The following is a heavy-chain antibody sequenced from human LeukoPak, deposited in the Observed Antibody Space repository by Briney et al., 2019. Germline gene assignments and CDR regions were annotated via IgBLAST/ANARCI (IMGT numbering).Heavy chain of an antibody. CDR1: GXSISSYH. V-gene: IGHV4-59*01. Sequence: SETLSLTCTVSGXSISSYHWSWIRQPPGKGLEWIGDIYYSGSTNCNPSLKSRVTISVDTSKNQFSLKLSSVTAADTAVYYCARMVSYYDSSGYRSAVANYWGQGTLVTVSS. J-gene: IGHJ4*02. CDR3: ARMVSYYDSSGYRSAVANY. D-gene: IGHD3-22*01. CDR2: IYYSGST.